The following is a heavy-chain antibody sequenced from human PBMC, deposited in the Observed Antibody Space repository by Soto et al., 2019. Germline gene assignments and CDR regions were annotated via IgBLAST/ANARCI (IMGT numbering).Heavy chain of an antibody. Sequence: PSETLSLTCAVSGDSISNSNWWSWVRQPPGKGLEWIGEIYRSGSTNYNPSLKSRVTISVDKSKNQFSLKLSSVTAADTAVYYCARGYSSSWYYYYGMDVWGQGTTVTVSS. CDR2: IYRSGST. V-gene: IGHV4-4*02. D-gene: IGHD6-6*01. CDR1: GDSISNSNW. J-gene: IGHJ6*02. CDR3: ARGYSSSWYYYYGMDV.